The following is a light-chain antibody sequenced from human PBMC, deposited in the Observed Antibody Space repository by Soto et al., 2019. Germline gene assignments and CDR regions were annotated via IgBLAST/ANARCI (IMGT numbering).Light chain of an antibody. CDR2: DAS. CDR1: QSISTW. CDR3: QQYNSFSWT. Sequence: DIQMTQSPSTLSASVGDSVTITCRASQSISTWLAWYQQKPGKAPKLLIYDASSLEVGVPSRFSGSGSGTEFTLTISGLQPDDFATYYCQQYNSFSWTFGQGTKVEIK. J-gene: IGKJ1*01. V-gene: IGKV1-5*01.